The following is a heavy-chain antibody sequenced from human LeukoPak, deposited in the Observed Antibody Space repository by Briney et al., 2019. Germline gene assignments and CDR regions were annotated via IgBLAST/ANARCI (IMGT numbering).Heavy chain of an antibody. V-gene: IGHV3-23*01. CDR1: GFTFSNYA. CDR2: ISGSGGST. CDR3: AKETYYDSSGAPLFDY. D-gene: IGHD3-22*01. J-gene: IGHJ4*02. Sequence: PGGSLRLSCAAPGFTFSNYAMSWVRQAPGKGLEWVSAISGSGGSTYYPDSVKGRFTISRDNSKNTLYLQMNSLRAEDTAVYYCAKETYYDSSGAPLFDYWGQGTLVTVSS.